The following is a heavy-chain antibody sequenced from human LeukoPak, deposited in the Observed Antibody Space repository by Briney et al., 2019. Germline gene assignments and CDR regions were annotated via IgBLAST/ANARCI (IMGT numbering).Heavy chain of an antibody. Sequence: PGGSLRLSCAASGFIFNRNDFHWVRQGAGKGLEWVAAIGVGFDTYYAGSVKGRFTISRENAKNSLYLQMNSLRVEDTAVYYCTREGRSITLDVFDMWGQGTLVTVSS. V-gene: IGHV3-13*01. CDR1: GFIFNRND. CDR2: IGVGFDT. CDR3: TREGRSITLDVFDM. J-gene: IGHJ3*02. D-gene: IGHD6-6*01.